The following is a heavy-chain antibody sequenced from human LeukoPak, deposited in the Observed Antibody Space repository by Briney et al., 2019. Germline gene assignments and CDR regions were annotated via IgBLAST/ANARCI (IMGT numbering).Heavy chain of an antibody. Sequence: SETLSLTCTVSGGSISNYDWSWIRQPAGKGLEWIGRIYTSGSTNYNPSLKSRVTMSEDTSKKQFSLKLSSVTAADTAVYYCARRSYNSTFRYWGQGTPVTVSS. V-gene: IGHV4-4*07. CDR2: IYTSGST. CDR1: GGSISNYD. J-gene: IGHJ4*02. CDR3: ARRSYNSTFRY. D-gene: IGHD5-24*01.